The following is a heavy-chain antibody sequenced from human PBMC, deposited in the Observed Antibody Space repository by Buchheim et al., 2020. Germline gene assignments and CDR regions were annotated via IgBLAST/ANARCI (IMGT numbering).Heavy chain of an antibody. D-gene: IGHD6-6*01. CDR2: IKSDGSRT. CDR3: AKYGSS. J-gene: IGHJ5*02. V-gene: IGHV3-74*03. CDR1: GFTFSSSW. Sequence: EVQLVESGGDLIQPGGSLRLSCAASGFTFSSSWMHWVRQVPGKGLVWVSSIKSDGSRTTYEDSVKGRFTISRDNGKNTLYLQMSGLRVEDTAVYFCAKYGSSWGQGTL.